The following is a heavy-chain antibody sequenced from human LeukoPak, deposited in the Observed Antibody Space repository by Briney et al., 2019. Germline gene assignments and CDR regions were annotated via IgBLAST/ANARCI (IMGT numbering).Heavy chain of an antibody. V-gene: IGHV3-7*01. CDR2: IKQDGSEK. CDR1: GFTFGSYW. J-gene: IGHJ4*02. Sequence: PGGSLRLSCAASGFTFGSYWMSWVRQAPGKGLEWVANIKQDGSEKYYADSVKGRFTISRDNSKNTLYLQMNSLRAEDTAVYYCAREASSFDYWGQGTLVTVSS. CDR3: AREASSFDY.